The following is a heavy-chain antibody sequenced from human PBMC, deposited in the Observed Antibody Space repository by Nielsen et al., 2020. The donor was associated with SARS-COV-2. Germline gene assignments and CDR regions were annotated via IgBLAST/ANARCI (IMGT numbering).Heavy chain of an antibody. J-gene: IGHJ6*02. Sequence: GESLKISCAASGFTFSASWMAWVRQAPGKGLEWLSNIRPDGTGANYVDSVKGRFTISRDNAKNLLYLQMSSLRAEDTAVFYCARDRSGFTMVRTYAMDVWGQGTTVTVSS. CDR3: ARDRSGFTMVRTYAMDV. CDR1: GFTFSASW. D-gene: IGHD3-10*01. CDR2: IRPDGTGA. V-gene: IGHV3-7*01.